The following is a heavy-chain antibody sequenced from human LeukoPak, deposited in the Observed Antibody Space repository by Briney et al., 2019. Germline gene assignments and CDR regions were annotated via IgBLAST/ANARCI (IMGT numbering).Heavy chain of an antibody. V-gene: IGHV4-59*08. CDR2: ISNSGST. Sequence: TSETLSLTCSVAGGSIRNYCWTWIRQPPGKGLEWIGHISNSGSTKYNPSLKSRVTISIDTSKNQFSVKLSSVTAADTAVYYCASRGYYDSSGLVYWGQGILVTVSS. D-gene: IGHD3-22*01. CDR3: ASRGYYDSSGLVY. J-gene: IGHJ4*02. CDR1: GGSIRNYC.